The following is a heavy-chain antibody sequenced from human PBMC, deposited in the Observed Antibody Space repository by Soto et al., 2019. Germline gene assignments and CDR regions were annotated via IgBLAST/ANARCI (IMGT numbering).Heavy chain of an antibody. V-gene: IGHV3-53*01. D-gene: IGHD1-26*01. J-gene: IGHJ4*02. CDR1: GFTVSSNY. CDR2: IYSNGNT. Sequence: GGPLRLSCAASGFTVSSNYMSWVRQAPGKGLEWVSTIYSNGNTYYADSVKGRFTISRDKSKNTLYLQMNSLRAEDTAVYYCARDFPLSEYRFSGSYYYNYWGQGTLVTVSS. CDR3: ARDFPLSEYRFSGSYYYNY.